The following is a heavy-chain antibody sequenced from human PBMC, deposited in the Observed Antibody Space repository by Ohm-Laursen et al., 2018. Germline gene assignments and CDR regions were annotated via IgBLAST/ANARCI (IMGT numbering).Heavy chain of an antibody. CDR2: MNPNSGNT. CDR1: GYTFTNYD. J-gene: IGHJ4*02. Sequence: ASVKVSCKASGYTFTNYDINWVRQAPGQGLEWMGGMNPNSGNTGYAQNFQGRVTMTRNTSISTAYMELSSLRSEDTAVYYCARVNSGSGTFYYNYWGQGTLITVSS. D-gene: IGHD3-10*01. CDR3: ARVNSGSGTFYYNY. V-gene: IGHV1-8*01.